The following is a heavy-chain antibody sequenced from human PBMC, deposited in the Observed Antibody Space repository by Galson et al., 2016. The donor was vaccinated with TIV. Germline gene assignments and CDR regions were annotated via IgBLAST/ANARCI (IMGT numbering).Heavy chain of an antibody. V-gene: IGHV1-46*03. Sequence: SVKVSCKASGYSFTSYYIHWVRQAAGQGLEWMGIIDPSNGGTTCAQKFQGRLTLTRDTSTSTVYFELSSLTSEDTALYYCASPHSGSYDFDYWGQGTLVTVSS. CDR3: ASPHSGSYDFDY. CDR1: GYSFTSYY. D-gene: IGHD3-16*01. CDR2: IDPSNGGT. J-gene: IGHJ4*02.